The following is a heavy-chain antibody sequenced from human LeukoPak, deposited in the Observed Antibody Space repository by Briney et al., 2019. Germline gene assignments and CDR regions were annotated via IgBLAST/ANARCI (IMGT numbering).Heavy chain of an antibody. V-gene: IGHV3-7*01. CDR2: IKQDGSEK. CDR1: EFSVGSNY. J-gene: IGHJ3*02. Sequence: PGGSLRLSCAASEFSVGSNYMTWVRQAPGKGLEWVANIKQDGSEKYYVDSVKGRFTISRDNAKNSLYLQMNSLRAEDTAVYYCARGRLGHIVGATGDRRDAFDIWGQGTMVTVSS. CDR3: ARGRLGHIVGATGDRRDAFDI. D-gene: IGHD1-26*01.